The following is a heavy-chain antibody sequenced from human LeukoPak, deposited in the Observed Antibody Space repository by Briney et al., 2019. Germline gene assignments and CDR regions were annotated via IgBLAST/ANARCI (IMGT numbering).Heavy chain of an antibody. Sequence: ASVKLSCKASGYTFTIYSISWVRQAPGQGIERMGWCSTYNSNTNYAQKRQGRFTMNTDTCTSTAYMEMRSQRSDDTAVYYCARDYYVSGSYYNLEIYGEAFDIWGQGTMVTVSS. J-gene: IGHJ3*02. CDR3: ARDYYVSGSYYNLEIYGEAFDI. CDR2: CSTYNSNT. V-gene: IGHV1-18*01. CDR1: GYTFTIYS. D-gene: IGHD3-10*01.